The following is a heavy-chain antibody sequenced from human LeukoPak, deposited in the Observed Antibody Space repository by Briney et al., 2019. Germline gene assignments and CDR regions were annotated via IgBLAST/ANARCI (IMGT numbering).Heavy chain of an antibody. D-gene: IGHD2-15*01. CDR2: ISGSGDST. Sequence: GSLRLSCAASGFTFSSYAMSWVRPAPGKGLEWVSAISGSGDSTNYADSVKGRFTISRDNSKNTLYLQMNSLRAEDTAVYYCAKAGAVVVVVAKFFDYWGQGTLVTVSS. CDR3: AKAGAVVVVVAKFFDY. CDR1: GFTFSSYA. V-gene: IGHV3-23*01. J-gene: IGHJ4*02.